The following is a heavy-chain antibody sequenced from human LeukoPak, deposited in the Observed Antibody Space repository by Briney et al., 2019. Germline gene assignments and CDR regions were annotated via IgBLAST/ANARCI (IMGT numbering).Heavy chain of an antibody. V-gene: IGHV3-7*05. Sequence: PGGSLRLSCAATGFXFSTSRISWVRQASGKGLEWVANIKEDGSEKNYVDSVKGRFTISRDNAKSSLYLQMSSLRAEDTAVYYCVTGYTVHAWGQGTLVTVSS. D-gene: IGHD6-13*01. CDR2: IKEDGSEK. CDR1: GFXFSTSR. CDR3: VTGYTVHA. J-gene: IGHJ5*02.